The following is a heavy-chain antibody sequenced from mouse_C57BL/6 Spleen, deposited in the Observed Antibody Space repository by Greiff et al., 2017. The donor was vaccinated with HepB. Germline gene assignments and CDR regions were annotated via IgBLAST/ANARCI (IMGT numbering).Heavy chain of an antibody. D-gene: IGHD2-5*01. J-gene: IGHJ3*01. CDR2: IYPGDGDT. CDR3: ARSGGLSNYDAY. V-gene: IGHV1-82*01. Sequence: QVQLQQSGPELVKPGASVKISCKASGYAFSSSWMNWVKQRPGKGLEWIGRIYPGDGDTNYNGKFKGKATLTADKSSSTAYMQLSSLTSEDSAVYFCARSGGLSNYDAYWGQGTLVTVSA. CDR1: GYAFSSSW.